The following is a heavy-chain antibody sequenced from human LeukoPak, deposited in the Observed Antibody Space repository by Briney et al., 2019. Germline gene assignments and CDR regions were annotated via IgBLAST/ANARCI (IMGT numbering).Heavy chain of an antibody. J-gene: IGHJ4*02. V-gene: IGHV3-9*01. D-gene: IGHD6-13*01. CDR2: ISWNSGSI. Sequence: GGSLRLSCAASGFTFDDYAMHWVRQAPGKGLEWVSGISWNSGSIGYADSVKGRFTISRDNSKNTLYLQMNSLRAEDTAVYYCARGGPAAGRFDYWGQGTLVTVSS. CDR1: GFTFDDYA. CDR3: ARGGPAAGRFDY.